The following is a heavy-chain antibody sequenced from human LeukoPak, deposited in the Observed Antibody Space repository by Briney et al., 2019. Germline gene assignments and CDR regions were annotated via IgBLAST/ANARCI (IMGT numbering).Heavy chain of an antibody. CDR3: ARGYYDTSGYWLSFFDF. Sequence: SETLSLTCTVSGGSISSYYWSWIRQPPGPGLEWIGYIYYSGSTNYNPSLKSRVTISVDTSKNRFSLKLSSVTAADTAVYYCARGYYDTSGYWLSFFDFWGQGTLVTVSS. CDR1: GGSISSYY. CDR2: IYYSGST. D-gene: IGHD3-22*01. V-gene: IGHV4-59*12. J-gene: IGHJ4*02.